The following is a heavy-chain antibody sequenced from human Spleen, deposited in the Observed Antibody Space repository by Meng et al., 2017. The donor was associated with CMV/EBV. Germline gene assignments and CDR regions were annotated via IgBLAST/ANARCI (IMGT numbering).Heavy chain of an antibody. CDR2: ISYDGSET. J-gene: IGHJ4*02. Sequence: GGSLRLSCAVSGFTFSRYAMHWVRQAPGKGLEWVALISYDGSETYYADSAKGRFTISRDNSKNTVYLQMNSLSAEDTAVYYCARDPYTLMVLYFFDYWGQGTLVTVSS. CDR3: ARDPYTLMVLYFFDY. CDR1: GFTFSRYA. D-gene: IGHD5-18*01. V-gene: IGHV3-30*04.